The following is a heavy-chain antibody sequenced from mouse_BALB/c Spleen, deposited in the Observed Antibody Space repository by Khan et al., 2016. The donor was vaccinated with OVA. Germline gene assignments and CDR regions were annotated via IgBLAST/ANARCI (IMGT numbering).Heavy chain of an antibody. CDR1: GYAFSSYW. Sequence: QVQLKQSGAELVRPGSSVKISCKASGYAFSSYWMNWVKQRPGQGLEWIGQIYPGDGDNNNNGKFKGKATLTADKSSSTAYMQLSSITSEDSAGYYGARERAHYGPAWFAYWGQGTLVTVSA. CDR2: IYPGDGDN. V-gene: IGHV1-80*01. CDR3: ARERAHYGPAWFAY. J-gene: IGHJ3*01. D-gene: IGHD1-2*01.